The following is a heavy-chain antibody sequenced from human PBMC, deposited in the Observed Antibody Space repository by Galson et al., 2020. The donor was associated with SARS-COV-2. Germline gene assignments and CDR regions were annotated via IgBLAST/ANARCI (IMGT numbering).Heavy chain of an antibody. J-gene: IGHJ1*01. CDR2: INSGNDNT. CDR1: GYTFTNYA. D-gene: IGHD6-19*01. V-gene: IGHV1-3*01. Sequence: ASVKVSCKASGYTFTNYAMHWVRQAPGQGLEWMGWINSGNDNTKYSQKFQGRVTITRDTSASTAYMELSSLRSEDTAVYYCARGLAVAGNDRYFQHWGQGTLVTVSS. CDR3: ARGLAVAGNDRYFQH.